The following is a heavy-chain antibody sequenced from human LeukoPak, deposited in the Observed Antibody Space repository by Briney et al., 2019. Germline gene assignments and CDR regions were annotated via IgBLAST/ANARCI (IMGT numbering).Heavy chain of an antibody. CDR1: GFTVSSNY. J-gene: IGHJ4*02. Sequence: GRSLRLSCAASGFTVSSNYMSWVRQAPGKWLEWVSVIYSGGSTYYADSVKGRFTISRDNSKNTLYLQMNSLRAEDTAVYYCARSSGWYWDYFDYWGQGTLVTVSS. CDR3: ARSSGWYWDYFDY. V-gene: IGHV3-53*01. D-gene: IGHD6-19*01. CDR2: IYSGGST.